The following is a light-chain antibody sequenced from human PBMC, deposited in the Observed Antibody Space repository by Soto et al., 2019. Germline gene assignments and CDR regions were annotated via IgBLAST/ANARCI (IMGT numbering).Light chain of an antibody. V-gene: IGKV3-15*01. Sequence: EIVLTQSPGTLSLSPGEIATLSCRASQSVSSSDLAWYQQKPGQAPRLLISDASTRATGIPARFNGSGSGTEFTLAINSLQSEDFAIYDCHQYNTWPLTFGGGTKVDIK. CDR2: DAS. CDR3: HQYNTWPLT. J-gene: IGKJ4*01. CDR1: QSVSSSD.